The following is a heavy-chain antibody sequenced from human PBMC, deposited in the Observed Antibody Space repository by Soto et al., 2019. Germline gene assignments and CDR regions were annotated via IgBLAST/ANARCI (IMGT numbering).Heavy chain of an antibody. Sequence: QVQLVQSGAEVKKPGSSVKVSCKASGGTFSSYTISWVRQAPGQGLEWMGRIIPILGIANYAQKFQGRVTITADKSTSTAYMELSSLRSEDTAVYYCASFLRGGWFGPWGQGTLVTVSS. V-gene: IGHV1-69*02. CDR2: IIPILGIA. D-gene: IGHD2-15*01. CDR3: ASFLRGGWFGP. J-gene: IGHJ5*02. CDR1: GGTFSSYT.